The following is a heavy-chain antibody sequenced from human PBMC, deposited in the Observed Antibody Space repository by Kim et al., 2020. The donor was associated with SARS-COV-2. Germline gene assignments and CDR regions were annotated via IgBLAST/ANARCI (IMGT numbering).Heavy chain of an antibody. V-gene: IGHV3-74*01. D-gene: IGHD3-10*01. CDR3: ARDPGSFYYYGSETFDY. J-gene: IGHJ4*02. Sequence: VKGRFTSSRDNAKNTLYLQMNSLRAEDTAVYYCARDPGSFYYYGSETFDYWGQGTLVTVSS.